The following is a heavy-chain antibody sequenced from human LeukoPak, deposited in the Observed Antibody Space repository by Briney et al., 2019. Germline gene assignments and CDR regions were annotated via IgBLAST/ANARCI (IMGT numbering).Heavy chain of an antibody. J-gene: IGHJ6*02. CDR1: GYTFTSYD. CDR2: MNPNSGNT. V-gene: IGHV1-8*01. Sequence: GASVKVSCKASGYTFTSYDINWVRQATGQGLEWMGWMNPNSGNTGYAQKFQGRVTMTRNTSISTAYMELSSLRSEDTAVYYCARGVAHYYYYGMDVGGQGTRVTVPS. D-gene: IGHD5-12*01. CDR3: ARGVAHYYYYGMDV.